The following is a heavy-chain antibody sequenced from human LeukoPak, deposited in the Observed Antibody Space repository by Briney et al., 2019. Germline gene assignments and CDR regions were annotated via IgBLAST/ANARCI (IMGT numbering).Heavy chain of an antibody. J-gene: IGHJ3*02. D-gene: IGHD3-10*01. CDR3: ARNYYGSGSYHDAFDI. CDR2: IYYSGST. V-gene: IGHV4-59*08. CDR1: GGSISSYY. Sequence: SETLSLTCTVSGGSISSYYWSWIRQPPGKGLEWIGYIYYSGSTYYNPSLKSRVTISVDTSKNQFSLKLSSVTAADTAVYYCARNYYGSGSYHDAFDIWGQGTMVTVSS.